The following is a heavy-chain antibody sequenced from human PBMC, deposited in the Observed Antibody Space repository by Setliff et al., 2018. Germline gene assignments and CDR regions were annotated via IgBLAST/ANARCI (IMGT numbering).Heavy chain of an antibody. D-gene: IGHD3-10*01. Sequence: GESLRLSCAASGFTFSNYEMNWVRQAPGKGLEWVSYINSGGSLIYYADSVKGRFTISRDNAKSSLYLQMNSLGAEDTAVYYCARDLIRGAPNWFDPWGQGTLVTVSS. CDR3: ARDLIRGAPNWFDP. V-gene: IGHV3-48*03. CDR1: GFTFSNYE. CDR2: INSGGSLI. J-gene: IGHJ5*02.